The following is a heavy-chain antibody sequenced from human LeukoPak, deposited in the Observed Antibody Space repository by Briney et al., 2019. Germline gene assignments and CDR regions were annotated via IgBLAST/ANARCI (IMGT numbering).Heavy chain of an antibody. CDR3: ARVGNGCNPRILDY. D-gene: IGHD5-24*01. J-gene: IGHJ4*02. CDR1: GYTFTSYY. V-gene: IGHV1-2*02. CDR2: INPNSGGT. Sequence: ASVKVSCKASGYTFTSYYMHWVRQAPGQGLEWMGWINPNSGGTNYAQKFQGRVTMTRDTSISTAYMELSRLRSDDTAVYYCARVGNGCNPRILDYWGQGTLVTVSS.